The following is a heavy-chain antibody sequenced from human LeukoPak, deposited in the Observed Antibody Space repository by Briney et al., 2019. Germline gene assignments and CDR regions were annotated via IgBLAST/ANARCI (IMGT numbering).Heavy chain of an antibody. CDR2: IYYSGST. CDR1: GFSFDDYA. J-gene: IGHJ4*02. V-gene: IGHV4-59*01. CDR3: AGRTYYYDSSGYFDDY. Sequence: LRLSCAASGFSFDDYAMHWVRQAPGKGLEWIGYIYYSGSTDYNPSLKSRVTISVDTSKNQFSLKLSSVTAADTAVYYCAGRTYYYDSSGYFDDYWGQGTLVTVSS. D-gene: IGHD3-22*01.